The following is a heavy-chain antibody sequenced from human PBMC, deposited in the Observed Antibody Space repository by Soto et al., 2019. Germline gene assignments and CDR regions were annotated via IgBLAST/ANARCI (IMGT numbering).Heavy chain of an antibody. D-gene: IGHD6-19*01. V-gene: IGHV4-59*01. CDR1: GGSISSYY. J-gene: IGHJ4*02. CDR3: ARVRSSSGWYYFDY. Sequence: SETLSLTCTVSGGSISSYYWSWIRQPPGKGLEWIGYIYYSGSTNYNPSLKSRVTISVDTSKNQFSLKLSSVTAADTAVYYCARVRSSSGWYYFDYWGQGTLVTVSS. CDR2: IYYSGST.